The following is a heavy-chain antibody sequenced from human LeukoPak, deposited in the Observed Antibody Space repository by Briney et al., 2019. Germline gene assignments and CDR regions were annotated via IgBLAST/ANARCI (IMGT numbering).Heavy chain of an antibody. V-gene: IGHV1-69*11. CDR2: IIPFLGTT. J-gene: IGHJ4*02. CDR1: GGTFSSYG. CDR3: TIIPNVILFTHYFEY. D-gene: IGHD2-21*01. Sequence: SVKVSCKASGGTFSSYGISWVRQAPGQGLEWMGSIIPFLGTTNYAQKFQGRVTITADEPTRTAYMELTYVRSDDTAVYYCTIIPNVILFTHYFEYWGQGTLVTVSS.